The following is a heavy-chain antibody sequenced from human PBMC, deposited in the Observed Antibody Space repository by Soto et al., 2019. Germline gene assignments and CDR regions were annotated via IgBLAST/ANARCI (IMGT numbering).Heavy chain of an antibody. J-gene: IGHJ4*02. CDR3: AKDGRVGRYSYGYPPDY. D-gene: IGHD5-18*01. V-gene: IGHV3-30*18. Sequence: GGSLRLSCAASRFTFSSYGMHWVRQAPGKGLEWVAVISFDGSNKYYADSVKGRFTISRDNSKNTLYLQMNSLRAEDTAVYYCAKDGRVGRYSYGYPPDYWGQGTLVTVSS. CDR2: ISFDGSNK. CDR1: RFTFSSYG.